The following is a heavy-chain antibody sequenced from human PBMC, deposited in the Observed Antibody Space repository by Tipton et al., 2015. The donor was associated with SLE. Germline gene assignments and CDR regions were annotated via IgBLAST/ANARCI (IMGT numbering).Heavy chain of an antibody. V-gene: IGHV3-48*03. CDR3: ARVFSDIVVVVAARGAFDI. Sequence: SLRHSCAASGFTFSSYEMNWVRQAPGKGLEWVSYISSSGSTIYYADSVKGRFTISRDNAKNSLYLQMNSLRAEDTAVYYCARVFSDIVVVVAARGAFDIWGQGTMVTVSS. D-gene: IGHD2-15*01. CDR1: GFTFSSYE. J-gene: IGHJ3*02. CDR2: ISSSGSTI.